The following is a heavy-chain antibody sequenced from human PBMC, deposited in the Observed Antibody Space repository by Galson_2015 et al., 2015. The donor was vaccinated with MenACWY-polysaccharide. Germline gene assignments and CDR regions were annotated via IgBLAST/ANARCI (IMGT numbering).Heavy chain of an antibody. CDR3: ARDSYGDYAFDY. D-gene: IGHD4-17*01. V-gene: IGHV3-21*01. CDR2: ISSSRYI. CDR1: GFTFSSYS. J-gene: IGHJ4*02. Sequence: SLRLSCAASGFTFSSYSMNWVRQAPGKGLEWVSSISSSRYIYYADSVKGRFTISRDNAKNSLYLQMNSLRAEDTAVYYCARDSYGDYAFDYWGQGTLVTVSS.